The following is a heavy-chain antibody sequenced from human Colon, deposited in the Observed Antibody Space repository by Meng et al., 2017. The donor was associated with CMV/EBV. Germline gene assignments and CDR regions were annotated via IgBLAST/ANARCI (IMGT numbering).Heavy chain of an antibody. J-gene: IGHJ6*02. Sequence: SLKISCVASGFSFDDFAMHWVRQVPGKGLEWVSNVSWNSAKIGYADSVKGRFTISRDNAKNSLYLQMDSLRAADTAVYYCARENGQLLYAERNYYYYGMDVWGQGTTVTVSS. D-gene: IGHD2-2*02. CDR2: VSWNSAKI. CDR3: ARENGQLLYAERNYYYYGMDV. CDR1: GFSFDDFA. V-gene: IGHV3-9*01.